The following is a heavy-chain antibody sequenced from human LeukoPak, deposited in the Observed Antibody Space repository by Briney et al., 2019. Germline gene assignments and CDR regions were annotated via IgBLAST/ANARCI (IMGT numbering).Heavy chain of an antibody. CDR1: GFPFSSYW. D-gene: IGHD3-10*01. J-gene: IGHJ4*02. CDR3: ARFISLGG. V-gene: IGHV3-7*02. CDR2: IKPDGSKK. Sequence: GGSLKLSCEASGFPFSSYWMSWVRQAPGKGLEWVANIKPDGSKKNYVDSVKGRFTISRDNAKNSLYVQMNRLRVEDTAVYYCARFISLGGWGQGAPVTVSS.